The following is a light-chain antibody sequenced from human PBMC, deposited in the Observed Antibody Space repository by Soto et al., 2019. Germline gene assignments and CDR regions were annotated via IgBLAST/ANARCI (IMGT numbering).Light chain of an antibody. CDR3: PQSYSTPPT. J-gene: IGKJ1*01. CDR1: QSISSY. CDR2: AAS. Sequence: DIQMTQSPSSLSASVGDRVTITCRASQSISSYLNWYQQKPGKAPKLLIYAASSLQSGVPSRFSGSGSGTDFTLTIISLQPEDFATYYSPQSYSTPPTFGQGTKVQIK. V-gene: IGKV1-39*01.